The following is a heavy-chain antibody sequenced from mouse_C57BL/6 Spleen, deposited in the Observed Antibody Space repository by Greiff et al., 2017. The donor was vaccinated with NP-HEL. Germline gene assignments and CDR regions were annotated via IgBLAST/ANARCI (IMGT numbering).Heavy chain of an antibody. CDR2: IYPGDGDT. D-gene: IGHD2-12*01. V-gene: IGHV1-82*01. CDR1: GYAFSSSW. CDR3: ARYEEYYFDY. Sequence: VKLMESGPELVKPGASVKISCKASGYAFSSSWMNWVKQRPGKGLEWIGRIYPGDGDTNYNGKFKGKATLTADKSSSTAYMQLSSLTSEDSAVYFCARYEEYYFDYWGQGTTLTVSS. J-gene: IGHJ2*01.